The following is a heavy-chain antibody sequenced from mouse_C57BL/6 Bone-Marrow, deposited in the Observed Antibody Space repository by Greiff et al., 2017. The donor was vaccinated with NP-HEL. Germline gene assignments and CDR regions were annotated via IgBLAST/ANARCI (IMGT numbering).Heavy chain of an antibody. Sequence: EVQLQQSGPELVKPGASVKIPCKASGYTFTDYNMDWVKQSHGKSLEWIGDINPNNGGTIYNQKFKGKATLTVDKSSSTAYMELRSLTSEDTAVYYCARAPYYYYGSSGAAMDYWGQGTSVTVSS. CDR1: GYTFTDYN. V-gene: IGHV1-18*01. CDR2: INPNNGGT. J-gene: IGHJ4*01. D-gene: IGHD1-1*01. CDR3: ARAPYYYYGSSGAAMDY.